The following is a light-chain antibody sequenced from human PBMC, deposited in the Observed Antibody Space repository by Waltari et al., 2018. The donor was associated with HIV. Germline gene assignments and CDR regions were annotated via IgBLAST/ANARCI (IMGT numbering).Light chain of an antibody. CDR2: DAS. J-gene: IGKJ2*01. CDR1: QGIATN. CDR3: QQYNNWPYT. Sequence: EIVMTQSPATLWLSPGETATPSCRTRQGIATNLAWYQQKRGQAPKLLLYDASTGAAGVPPRFSGSGSGTEFNLTIDSLQSDDFAIYYCQQYNNWPYTFARGSKVEVK. V-gene: IGKV3-15*01.